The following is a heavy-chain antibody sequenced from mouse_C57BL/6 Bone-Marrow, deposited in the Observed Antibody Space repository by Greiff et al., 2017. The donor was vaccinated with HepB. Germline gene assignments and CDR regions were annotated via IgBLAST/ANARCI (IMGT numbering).Heavy chain of an antibody. CDR2: IDPDTGGT. J-gene: IGHJ3*01. V-gene: IGHV1-15*01. D-gene: IGHD2-12*01. Sequence: QVQLQQSGAELVRPGASVTLSCKASGYTFTDYEMHWVKQTPVHGLEWIGAIDPDTGGTAYNQKFKGKAILTADKSSSTADMELRSLTSEDSSGYYCARWGLYSNDVGPFAYWGQGTLVTVSA. CDR3: ARWGLYSNDVGPFAY. CDR1: GYTFTDYE.